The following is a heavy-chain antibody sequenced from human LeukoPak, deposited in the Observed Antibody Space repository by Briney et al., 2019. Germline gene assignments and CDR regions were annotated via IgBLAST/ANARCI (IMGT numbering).Heavy chain of an antibody. CDR3: ASGALMDQVGETHNYFDS. CDR1: GGTFSSYG. J-gene: IGHJ4*02. D-gene: IGHD3-16*01. V-gene: IGHV1-69*04. CDR2: AIPIFGIA. Sequence: GASVKVFCKASGGTFSSYGISWVRQAPGQGLEWMGRAIPIFGIANYAQKFQGRVTITADKSTSTAYMELSSLRPEDTAVYYCASGALMDQVGETHNYFDSWGQGTLVTVSS.